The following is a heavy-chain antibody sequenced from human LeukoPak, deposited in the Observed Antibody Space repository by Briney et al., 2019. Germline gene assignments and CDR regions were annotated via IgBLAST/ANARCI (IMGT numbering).Heavy chain of an antibody. V-gene: IGHV3-23*01. CDR3: ARVRVAVAGNYYYYMDV. Sequence: GGSLRLSCAASGFTVSTYDMSWVRQAPGKGPEWVSGFSGSDGSAYYVDSVKGRFTISRDNAKNSLYLQMNSLRAEDTAVYYCARVRVAVAGNYYYYMDVWGKGTTVTVSS. CDR1: GFTVSTYD. CDR2: FSGSDGSA. D-gene: IGHD6-19*01. J-gene: IGHJ6*03.